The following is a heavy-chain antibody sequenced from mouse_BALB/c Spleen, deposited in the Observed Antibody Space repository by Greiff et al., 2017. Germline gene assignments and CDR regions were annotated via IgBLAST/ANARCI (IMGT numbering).Heavy chain of an antibody. CDR1: GFTFSSYT. J-gene: IGHJ4*01. CDR2: ISSGGSYT. V-gene: IGHV5-6-4*01. CDR3: TRDRDTTATRGYAMDY. Sequence: EVHLVESGGGLVKPGGSLKLSCAASGFTFSSYTMSWVRQTPEKRLEWVATISSGGSYTYYPDSVKGRFTISRDNAKNTLYLQMSSLKSEDTAMYYCTRDRDTTATRGYAMDYWGQGTSVTVSS. D-gene: IGHD1-2*01.